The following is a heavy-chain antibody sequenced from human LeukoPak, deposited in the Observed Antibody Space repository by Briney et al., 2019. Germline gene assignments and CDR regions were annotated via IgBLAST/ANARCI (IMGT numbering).Heavy chain of an antibody. CDR2: INHDGSST. J-gene: IGHJ4*02. D-gene: IGHD3-22*01. CDR1: GFTFSTFW. V-gene: IGHV3-74*01. Sequence: GGPLRLSCATSGFTFSTFWMHWVRQAPGKGLVWVSRINHDGSSTNYADSVKGRFTISRDNAKNTLYLQMNSLRAEGTAVYYCVRDWGYDSSGYWQKYFDTWGQGTLVTVSS. CDR3: VRDWGYDSSGYWQKYFDT.